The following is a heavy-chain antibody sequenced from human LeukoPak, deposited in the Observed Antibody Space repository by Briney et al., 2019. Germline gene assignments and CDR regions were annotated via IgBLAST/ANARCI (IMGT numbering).Heavy chain of an antibody. D-gene: IGHD6-13*01. V-gene: IGHV4-4*07. CDR3: ARDTNAGAAGMFDP. Sequence: SETLSLTRTVYGASISSYSWSWIRQPAGKGLEWIGRIYSSGSTKYNPSLKSRVIISVDNSKNQLSLRLSSVTAADTAVYYCARDTNAGAAGMFDPWGQGTLVTVSS. CDR1: GASISSYS. J-gene: IGHJ5*02. CDR2: IYSSGST.